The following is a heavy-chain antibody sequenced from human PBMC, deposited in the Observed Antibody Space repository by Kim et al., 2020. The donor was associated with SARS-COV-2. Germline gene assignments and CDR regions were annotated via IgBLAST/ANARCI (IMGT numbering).Heavy chain of an antibody. CDR1: GYSISSGYY. D-gene: IGHD2-2*01. J-gene: IGHJ4*02. CDR2: MYHTGST. CDR3: AMAAAATYYFDY. V-gene: IGHV4-38-2*02. Sequence: SETLSLTCNVSGYSISSGYYWGWIRQPPGKGLEWIGYMYHTGSTYYNPSLESRVAISVDTSKNQFSLRLSSVTAADTAVYYCAMAAAATYYFDYWGQG.